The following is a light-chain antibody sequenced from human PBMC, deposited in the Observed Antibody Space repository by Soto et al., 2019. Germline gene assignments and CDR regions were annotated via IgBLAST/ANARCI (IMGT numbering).Light chain of an antibody. CDR2: DAS. V-gene: IGKV3-11*01. CDR3: QQRTNWPLT. CDR1: QSVGSS. Sequence: EIVLTQSPATLSLSPGERATLSCRASQSVGSSLAWYQQKPGQAPRLLIYDASTRATGIPARFSGSGSGTDFTLTIRSLEPEDFAVYYCQQRTNWPLTFGGGTKVEIK. J-gene: IGKJ4*01.